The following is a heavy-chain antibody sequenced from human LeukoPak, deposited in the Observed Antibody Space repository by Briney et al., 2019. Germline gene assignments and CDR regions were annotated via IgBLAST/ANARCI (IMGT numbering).Heavy chain of an antibody. Sequence: GGSLRLSCAASGFTFSSYAMHWVRQAPGKGLEWVAVISYDGSNKYYADSVKGRFTISRDNSKNTLYLQMNSLRAEDAAVYYCARDQDPYDYGDYVAYWGQGTLVTVSS. J-gene: IGHJ4*02. V-gene: IGHV3-30-3*01. CDR3: ARDQDPYDYGDYVAY. CDR2: ISYDGSNK. D-gene: IGHD4-17*01. CDR1: GFTFSSYA.